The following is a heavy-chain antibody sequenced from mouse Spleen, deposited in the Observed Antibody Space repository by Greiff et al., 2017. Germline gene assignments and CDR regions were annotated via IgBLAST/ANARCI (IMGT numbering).Heavy chain of an antibody. V-gene: IGHV14-3*02. CDR3: ARATTVVAPDY. D-gene: IGHD1-1*01. Sequence: EVQLQQSGAELVKPGASVKLSCTASGFNIKDTYMHWVKQRPEQGLEWIGRIDPANGNTKYDPKFQGKATITADTSSNTAYLQLSSLTSEDTAVYYCARATTVVAPDYWGQGTTLTVSS. CDR2: IDPANGNT. J-gene: IGHJ2*01. CDR1: GFNIKDTY.